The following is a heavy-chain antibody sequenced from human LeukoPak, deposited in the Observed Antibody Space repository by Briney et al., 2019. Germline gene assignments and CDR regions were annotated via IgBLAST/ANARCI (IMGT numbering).Heavy chain of an antibody. CDR1: GFTFSSYA. V-gene: IGHV3-30-3*01. CDR3: ARDGLPRWGITGAAAGPPNDY. J-gene: IGHJ4*02. CDR2: ISYDGSNK. D-gene: IGHD6-13*01. Sequence: GGSLRLSCAASGFTFSSYAMHWVRQAPGKGLEWVAVISYDGSNKYYADSVKGRFTISRDNSKNTLYLQMNSLRAEDTAVYYCARDGLPRWGITGAAAGPPNDYWGQGTLVTVSS.